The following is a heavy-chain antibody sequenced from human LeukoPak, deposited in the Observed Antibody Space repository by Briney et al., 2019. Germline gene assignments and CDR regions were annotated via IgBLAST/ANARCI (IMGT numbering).Heavy chain of an antibody. CDR2: ISSSSTI. CDR1: GFTVSSYS. Sequence: QPGGSLRLSCAASGFTVSSYSMNWVRQAPGKGLEWVSYISSSSTIYYADSVKGRFTISRDNAKNSLYLQMNSLRDEDTAVYYCARDPLTPYYYDSSGYRWGQGTLVTVSS. V-gene: IGHV3-48*02. D-gene: IGHD3-22*01. J-gene: IGHJ4*02. CDR3: ARDPLTPYYYDSSGYR.